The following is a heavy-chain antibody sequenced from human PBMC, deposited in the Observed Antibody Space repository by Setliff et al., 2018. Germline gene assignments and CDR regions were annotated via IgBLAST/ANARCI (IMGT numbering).Heavy chain of an antibody. CDR2: INRDGSET. CDR3: ARGHCTTISCFLDH. D-gene: IGHD2-8*01. V-gene: IGHV3-7*01. CDR1: GFTFSNYW. Sequence: GGSLRLSCAASGFTFSNYWMTWVRQAPGKGLEWVANINRDGSETFYVDSVKGRFTISRDNAKSTLYLQMNSLRAEDTAVYYCARGHCTTISCFLDHWGQGIMVTVSS. J-gene: IGHJ4*02.